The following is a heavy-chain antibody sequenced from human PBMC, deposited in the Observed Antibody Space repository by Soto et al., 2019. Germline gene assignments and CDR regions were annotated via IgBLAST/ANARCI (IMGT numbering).Heavy chain of an antibody. D-gene: IGHD3-22*01. Sequence: ASVKVSCKASGVTFNRQDMRWVRQAPGQGLEWMGGIIPMFGTPHYAEKFQDRVTITADESTGTAYLELSSLTSEDTAVYYCVRATYFSDSSGYTRCFDYWGQGTLVTVSS. CDR1: GVTFNRQD. CDR2: IIPMFGTP. J-gene: IGHJ4*02. V-gene: IGHV1-69*13. CDR3: VRATYFSDSSGYTRCFDY.